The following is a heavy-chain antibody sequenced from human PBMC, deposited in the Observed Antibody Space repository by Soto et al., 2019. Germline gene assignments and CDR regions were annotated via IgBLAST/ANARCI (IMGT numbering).Heavy chain of an antibody. D-gene: IGHD1-7*01. CDR1: GFTFSSYG. Sequence: EVQLLESGGGLVQPGGSLRLSCAASGFTFSSYGMTWVRQAPGKGLEWVSFSSATGAGTYYADSVKGRFTISRDNSKNTLYLQMTSLRAGDTAFYYCAKDRRAGGNYGFYSDFWGQGDLVIVSS. CDR2: SSATGAGT. J-gene: IGHJ4*02. CDR3: AKDRRAGGNYGFYSDF. V-gene: IGHV3-23*01.